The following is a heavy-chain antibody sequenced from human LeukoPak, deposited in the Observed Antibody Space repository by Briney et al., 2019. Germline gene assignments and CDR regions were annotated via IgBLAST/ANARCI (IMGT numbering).Heavy chain of an antibody. CDR3: ARHPDCGGDGVCYYGMDV. J-gene: IGHJ6*04. V-gene: IGHV3-53*01. D-gene: IGHD2-21*02. Sequence: GGSLRLSCAASGFTVSSTYMSWVRQAPGKGLEWVPVVYSGGSTYYADSVKGRFTISRDNSKNTLYLQMNSLRAEDTAVYYCARHPDCGGDGVCYYGMDVWGKGTTVTVSS. CDR2: VYSGGST. CDR1: GFTVSSTY.